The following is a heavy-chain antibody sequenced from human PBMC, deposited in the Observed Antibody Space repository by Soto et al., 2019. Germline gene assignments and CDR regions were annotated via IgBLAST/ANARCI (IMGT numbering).Heavy chain of an antibody. Sequence: GGSLRLSCAASGFTFSSYAMSWVRQAPGKGLEWVSSISSTGRYIYYGDSVRGRITVSRDNGKNSLFLQMNNLGAEDTAVYYCAREKCSSNNCYLVGYYGLDVWGQGTTVTVSS. CDR2: ISSTGRYI. D-gene: IGHD2-2*01. CDR3: AREKCSSNNCYLVGYYGLDV. CDR1: GFTFSSYA. V-gene: IGHV3-21*01. J-gene: IGHJ6*02.